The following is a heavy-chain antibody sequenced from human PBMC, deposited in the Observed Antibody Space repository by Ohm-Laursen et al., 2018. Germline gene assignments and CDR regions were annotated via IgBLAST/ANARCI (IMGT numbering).Heavy chain of an antibody. Sequence: SVKVSCKASGYTFTDYYMHWVRQAPGQGLEWMGWINANSGDTNSAQKFQGRVTMTRDTSISTIYMDLSSLRSDDTAVYYCAREYCSGGNCYKGFDFWGQGSLVTVSS. CDR2: INANSGDT. CDR3: AREYCSGGNCYKGFDF. D-gene: IGHD2-15*01. V-gene: IGHV1-2*02. J-gene: IGHJ4*01. CDR1: GYTFTDYY.